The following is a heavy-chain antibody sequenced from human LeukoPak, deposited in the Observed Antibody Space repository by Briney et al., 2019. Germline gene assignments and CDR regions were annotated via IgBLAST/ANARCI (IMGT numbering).Heavy chain of an antibody. J-gene: IGHJ4*02. CDR2: ISSSSSYI. V-gene: IGHV3-21*01. CDR3: SREGSGAAAWTVDY. CDR1: GFTFSSYS. D-gene: IGHD6-13*01. Sequence: GGSLRLSCAASGFTFSSYSMNWVRQAPGKGLEWVSSISSSSSYIYYADSVKGRFTISRDNAKNSLYLQMNSLRAEDTAVYYCSREGSGAAAWTVDYWGQGTLVTVSS.